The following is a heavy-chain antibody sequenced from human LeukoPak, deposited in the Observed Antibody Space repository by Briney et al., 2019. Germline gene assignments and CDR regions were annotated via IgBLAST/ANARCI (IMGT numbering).Heavy chain of an antibody. CDR3: ARDLGSSTAPRPY. CDR1: GFTFDDYG. Sequence: GGSLRLSCAASGFTFDDYGMSWVRQAPGKGLEWVSVIYSGGSTYYADSVKGRFTISRDNSKNTLYLQMNSLRAEDTAVYYSARDLGSSTAPRPYWGQGTLVTVSS. J-gene: IGHJ4*02. D-gene: IGHD2-2*01. V-gene: IGHV3-53*01. CDR2: IYSGGST.